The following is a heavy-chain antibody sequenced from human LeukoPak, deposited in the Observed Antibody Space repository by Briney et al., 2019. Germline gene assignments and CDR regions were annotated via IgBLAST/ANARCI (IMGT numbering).Heavy chain of an antibody. CDR3: ARTGRGDYDSGPFDY. CDR1: GYIFTRYS. Sequence: GESLKISCKGSGYIFTRYSIGWVRQMPGKGLEYMGIIYPDDSDTRDSPSFQGQVTISAEKSISTAYLQWSSLKASDSAMYYCARTGRGDYDSGPFDYWGQGTLVTVSS. V-gene: IGHV5-51*01. D-gene: IGHD3-22*01. CDR2: IYPDDSDT. J-gene: IGHJ4*02.